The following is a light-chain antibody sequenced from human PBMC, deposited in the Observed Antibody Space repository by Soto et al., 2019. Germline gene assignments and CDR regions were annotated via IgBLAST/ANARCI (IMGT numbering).Light chain of an antibody. CDR3: ASYTTTINFPYI. J-gene: IGLJ1*01. V-gene: IGLV2-14*01. CDR2: AVS. Sequence: QSVLTQPVSVSASPGQSITISCAGTSSDIGRFDYVSWYQHHPGNAPKLVISAVSRRSSGISDRFSGSKSGNTATLTISGLQAEDEADYYCASYTTTINFPYIFGTGTKVTVL. CDR1: SSDIGRFDY.